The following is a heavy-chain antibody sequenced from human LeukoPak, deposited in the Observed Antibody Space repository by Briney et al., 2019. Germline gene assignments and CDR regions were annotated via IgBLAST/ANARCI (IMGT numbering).Heavy chain of an antibody. V-gene: IGHV1-18*04. Sequence: ASVKVSCKASGYTFTGYYMHWVRQAPGQGLEWMGWISAYNGNTNYAQKLQGRVTMTTDTSTSTAYMELRSLRSDDTAVYYCARDKLGATTCDYWGQGTLVTVSS. CDR3: ARDKLGATTCDY. CDR2: ISAYNGNT. D-gene: IGHD1-26*01. CDR1: GYTFTGYY. J-gene: IGHJ4*02.